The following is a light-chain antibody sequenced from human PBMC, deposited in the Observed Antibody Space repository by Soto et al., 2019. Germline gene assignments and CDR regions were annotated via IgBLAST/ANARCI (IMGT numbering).Light chain of an antibody. CDR3: SSYTSTSSLVV. CDR1: SSDVGTYNY. J-gene: IGLJ2*01. CDR2: EVT. V-gene: IGLV2-14*01. Sequence: QSALTQPASVSGSPGQSLTISCTGTSSDVGTYNYVSWYQQHPGKAPKLLIYEVTDRPSGVSNRFSGSKSGNTASLTISGLQAEDEADYYCSSYTSTSSLVVFGGGTKLTVL.